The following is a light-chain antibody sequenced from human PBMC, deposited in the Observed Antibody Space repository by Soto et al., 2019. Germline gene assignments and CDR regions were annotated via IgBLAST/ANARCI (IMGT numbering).Light chain of an antibody. CDR2: DVS. CDR1: SSDFGAYNY. J-gene: IGLJ3*02. CDR3: SSYTSSRTRV. V-gene: IGLV2-14*03. Sequence: QSALTQPASVSGSPGQSITISCTGTSSDFGAYNYVAWYQHHPGKAPKLMIYDVSNRPSGVSNRFSASKSGNTASLTISGLQAEDEADYYCSSYTSSRTRVFGGGTKLTVL.